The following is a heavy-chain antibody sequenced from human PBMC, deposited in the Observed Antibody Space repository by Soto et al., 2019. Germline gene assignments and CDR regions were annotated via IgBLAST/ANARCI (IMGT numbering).Heavy chain of an antibody. Sequence: ASVKVSCKASGYTFTSYYMHWVRQAPGQGLEWMGIINPSGGSTSYAQKFQGRVTMTRDTSTSTVYMELSSLRSEDTAVYYCARGGYSYGRRAEYVQHWGQGTLGTVSS. J-gene: IGHJ1*01. D-gene: IGHD5-18*01. V-gene: IGHV1-46*01. CDR1: GYTFTSYY. CDR2: INPSGGST. CDR3: ARGGYSYGRRAEYVQH.